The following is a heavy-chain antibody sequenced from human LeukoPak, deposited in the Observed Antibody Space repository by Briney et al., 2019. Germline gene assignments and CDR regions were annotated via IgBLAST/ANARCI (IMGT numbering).Heavy chain of an antibody. D-gene: IGHD3-3*01. CDR1: GITFSSYA. V-gene: IGHV3-30-3*01. Sequence: GRSLRLSCAASGITFSSYAMHWVRQAPGKGLEWVAVISYDGSNKYYADSVKGRFTISRDNSKNTLYLQMNSLRAEGTAVYYCARVLRFLEWLPADYWGQGTLVTVSS. CDR3: ARVLRFLEWLPADY. CDR2: ISYDGSNK. J-gene: IGHJ4*02.